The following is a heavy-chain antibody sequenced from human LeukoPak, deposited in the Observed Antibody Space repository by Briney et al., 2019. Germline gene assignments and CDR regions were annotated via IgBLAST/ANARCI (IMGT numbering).Heavy chain of an antibody. Sequence: PGGSLRLSCAVSGFIVSGDYMSWVRQAPGKGLEWVSTIYSGGSTYYADSVKGRFTISRDNSKNTLYLQMNSLRAEDTAVYYCARHDWFDPWGRGTLDTVSS. CDR2: IYSGGST. J-gene: IGHJ5*02. CDR1: GFIVSGDY. V-gene: IGHV3-53*01. CDR3: ARHDWFDP.